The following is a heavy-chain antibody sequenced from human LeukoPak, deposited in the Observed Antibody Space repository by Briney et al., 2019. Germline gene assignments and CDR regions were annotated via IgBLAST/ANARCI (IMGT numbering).Heavy chain of an antibody. J-gene: IGHJ5*02. D-gene: IGHD3-22*01. CDR3: TRRGYYYDSSGYRS. CDR1: GYSFTSYW. CDR2: IDPSDSYT. V-gene: IGHV5-10-1*01. Sequence: GESLKISCKGSGYSFTSYWISWVRQMPGKGLEWMGRIDPSDSYTNYSPSFQGHVTISADKSISTAYLQWSSLKASDTAMYYCTRRGYYYDSSGYRSWGQGTLVTVSS.